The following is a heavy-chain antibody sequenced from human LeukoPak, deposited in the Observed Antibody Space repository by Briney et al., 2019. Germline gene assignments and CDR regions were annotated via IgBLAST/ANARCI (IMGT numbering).Heavy chain of an antibody. J-gene: IGHJ4*02. CDR1: GHTFTSYY. D-gene: IGHD6-13*01. CDR2: INPSGGST. CDR3: ARAPPARIAAAGTFTSLDD. V-gene: IGHV1-46*01. Sequence: GASVKVSCKASGHTFTSYYMHWVRQAPGQGLEWMGIINPSGGSTSYAQKFQGRVTMTRDTSTSTVYMELSSLRSEDTAVYYCARAPPARIAAAGTFTSLDDWGQGTLVTVSS.